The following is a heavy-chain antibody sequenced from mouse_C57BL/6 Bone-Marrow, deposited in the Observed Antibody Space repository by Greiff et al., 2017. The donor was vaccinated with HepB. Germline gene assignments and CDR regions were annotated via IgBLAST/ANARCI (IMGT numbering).Heavy chain of an antibody. CDR1: GYSFTDYN. J-gene: IGHJ2*01. CDR3: ARGYYGSSYPFDY. Sequence: VQLQQSGPELVKPGASVKISCKASGYSFTDYNMNWVKQSNGKSLEWIGVINPNYGTTSYNQKFKGKATLTVDQSSSTAYMQLNSLTSEYSAVYCCARGYYGSSYPFDYWGQGTTLTVSS. CDR2: INPNYGTT. D-gene: IGHD1-1*01. V-gene: IGHV1-39*01.